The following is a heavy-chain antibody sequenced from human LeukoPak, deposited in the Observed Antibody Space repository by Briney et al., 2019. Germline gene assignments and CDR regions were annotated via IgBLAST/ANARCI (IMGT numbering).Heavy chain of an antibody. J-gene: IGHJ4*02. CDR2: IWYDGSNK. V-gene: IGHV3-33*01. Sequence: GGSLRLSCAASGFTFSSYGMHWVRQAPGKGLEWVAVIWYDGSNKYYADSVKGRFTISGDNSKNTLYLQMNSLRAEDTAVYYCARGASIAVAGTRGYYFDYWGQGTLVTVSP. CDR1: GFTFSSYG. CDR3: ARGASIAVAGTRGYYFDY. D-gene: IGHD6-19*01.